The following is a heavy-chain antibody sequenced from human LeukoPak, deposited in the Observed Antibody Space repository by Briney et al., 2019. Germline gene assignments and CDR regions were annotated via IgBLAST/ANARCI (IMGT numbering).Heavy chain of an antibody. CDR1: GFTFSSYA. CDR2: ISGSGGST. J-gene: IGHJ4*02. Sequence: GGSLRLSCAASGFTFSSYAMSWVRQAPGKGLEWVSAISGSGGSTYYADSVKGRFTISRDNSKNTLYLQTNSLRAEDTAVYYCAREWVGEQWPNRDYWGQGTLVTVSS. D-gene: IGHD3-10*01. V-gene: IGHV3-23*01. CDR3: AREWVGEQWPNRDY.